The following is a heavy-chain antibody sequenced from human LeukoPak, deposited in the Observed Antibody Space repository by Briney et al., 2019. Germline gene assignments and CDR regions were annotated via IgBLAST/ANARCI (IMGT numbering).Heavy chain of an antibody. D-gene: IGHD1-26*01. J-gene: IGHJ4*02. CDR1: GFTFSSYA. CDR3: ARDRSEGGSYYPQVSYYFDY. V-gene: IGHV3-23*01. CDR2: ISGSGGST. Sequence: GGSLRLSCAASGFTFSSYAMSWVRQAPGKGLEWVSAISGSGGSTYYADSVKGRFTISRDNSKNTLYLQMNCLRAEDTAVYYCARDRSEGGSYYPQVSYYFDYWGQGTLVTVSS.